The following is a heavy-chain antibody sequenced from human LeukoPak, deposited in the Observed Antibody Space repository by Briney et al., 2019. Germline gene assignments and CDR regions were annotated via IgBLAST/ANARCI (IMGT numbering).Heavy chain of an antibody. V-gene: IGHV4-59*08. CDR1: GGSISSYY. CDR3: ARHVREYSSVAY. CDR2: IYYSGST. D-gene: IGHD6-6*01. Sequence: PSETLSLTCTVSGGSISSYYWSWIRQPPGKGLEWIGYIYYSGSTNYNPSLKSRVTISVDTSKDQFSLKLSSVTAADTAVYYCARHVREYSSVAYWGQGTLVTVSS. J-gene: IGHJ4*02.